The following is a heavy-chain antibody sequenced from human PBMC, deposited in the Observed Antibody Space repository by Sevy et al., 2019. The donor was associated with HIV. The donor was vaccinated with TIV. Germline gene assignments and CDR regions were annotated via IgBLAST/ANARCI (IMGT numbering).Heavy chain of an antibody. CDR2: ISYDGSNK. Sequence: GGSLRLSCAASGFTFSSYGMHWVRQAPGNGLEWVAVISYDGSNKYYADSVKGRFTISRDNSKNTLYLQMNSLRAEDTAVYYCAKDRIRSSSWSAYYYYYYMDVWGKGTTVTVSS. J-gene: IGHJ6*03. CDR3: AKDRIRSSSWSAYYYYYYMDV. V-gene: IGHV3-30*18. D-gene: IGHD6-13*01. CDR1: GFTFSSYG.